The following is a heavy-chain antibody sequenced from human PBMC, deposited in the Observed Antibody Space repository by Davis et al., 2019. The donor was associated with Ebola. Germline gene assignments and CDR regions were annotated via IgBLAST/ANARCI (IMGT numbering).Heavy chain of an antibody. CDR3: ARGWLRLGLDY. J-gene: IGHJ4*02. CDR1: GDSVSLNSAG. Sequence: HSQTLSLTCAISGDSVSLNSAGWNWIRQSPSRGLEWLGRTYFNSKYYNDSAVSVKSRITIIADTSKNQFSLQLNSLTPDDTAVYYCARGWLRLGLDYWGQGTLVTVSS. D-gene: IGHD5-12*01. V-gene: IGHV6-1*01. CDR2: TYFNSKYYN.